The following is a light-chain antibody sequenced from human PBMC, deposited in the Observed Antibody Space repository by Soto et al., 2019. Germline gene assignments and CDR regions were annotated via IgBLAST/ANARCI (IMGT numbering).Light chain of an antibody. J-gene: IGKJ1*01. CDR3: QQYGSSPAT. Sequence: IVLKQSPGTLSLSTRDRATLSCSASQTVSSNFLAWYQQRPAQAPRLLIHGASTRATGITDRFSGSVSGTDFTLTISGLEPEDFAVYYCQQYGSSPATFGQGAKVDI. CDR2: GAS. V-gene: IGKV3-20*01. CDR1: QTVSSNF.